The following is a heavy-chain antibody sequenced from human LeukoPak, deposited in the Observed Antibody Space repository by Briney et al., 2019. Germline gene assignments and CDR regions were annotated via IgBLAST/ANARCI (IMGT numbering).Heavy chain of an antibody. J-gene: IGHJ4*02. Sequence: GGCLSLSCGASGLIFSIFSAKWVRHAQGRGRVWVSYISSSSSTIYYADSVKGRFTISRDNAKNSLYLQTNSLRAEDTAVYYCAIIYLIVGATTFDYWGQGTLVTVSS. CDR1: GLIFSIFS. CDR3: AIIYLIVGATTFDY. D-gene: IGHD1-26*01. V-gene: IGHV3-48*01. CDR2: ISSSSSTI.